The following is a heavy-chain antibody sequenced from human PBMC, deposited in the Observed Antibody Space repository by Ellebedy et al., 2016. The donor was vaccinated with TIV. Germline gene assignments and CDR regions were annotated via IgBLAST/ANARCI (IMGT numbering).Heavy chain of an antibody. V-gene: IGHV3-21*01. CDR3: ATASCGGHCSPDV. CDR2: ISGSGSYI. CDR1: GFTFSSYW. Sequence: PGGSLRLSCAASGFTFSSYWMHRVRQAPGKGLEWVSYISGSGSYIYYADSVRGRFTISRDNAKTSLYLQMNSLRAEDTAVYYCATASCGGHCSPDVWGQGTMVTVSS. J-gene: IGHJ3*01. D-gene: IGHD2-21*02.